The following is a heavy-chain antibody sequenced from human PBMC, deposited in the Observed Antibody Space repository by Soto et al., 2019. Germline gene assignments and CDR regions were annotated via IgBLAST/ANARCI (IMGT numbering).Heavy chain of an antibody. V-gene: IGHV1-69*08. J-gene: IGHJ4*02. CDR3: ARDRTSDYYDSSGLFDY. Sequence: QVQLVQSGAEVKKPGSSVKVSCKASVGTFSSYTISWVRQAPGQGLEWMGRIIPILGIANYAQKFQGRVTITADKSTSTAYMELSSLRSEDTAVYYCARDRTSDYYDSSGLFDYWGQGTLVTVSS. CDR2: IIPILGIA. D-gene: IGHD3-22*01. CDR1: VGTFSSYT.